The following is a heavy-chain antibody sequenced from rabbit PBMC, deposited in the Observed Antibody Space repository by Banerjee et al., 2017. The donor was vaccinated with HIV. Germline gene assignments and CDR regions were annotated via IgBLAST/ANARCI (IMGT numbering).Heavy chain of an antibody. CDR2: IYTGSSGNI. V-gene: IGHV1S40*01. CDR3: ARSADGGYAGIMVFKL. D-gene: IGHD4-2*01. Sequence: QSLEESGGDLVKPGASLTLTCTASGFSFSGTYYMCWVRQAPGKGLEWIACIYTGSSGNIYYASWAKGRFTISKTSSTTVTLQMTSLTAADTATYFCARSADGGYAGIMVFKLWGPGTLVTVS. CDR1: GFSFSGTYY. J-gene: IGHJ4*01.